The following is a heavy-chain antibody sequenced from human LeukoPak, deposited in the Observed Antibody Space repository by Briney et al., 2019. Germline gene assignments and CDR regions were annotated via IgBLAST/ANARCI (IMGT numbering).Heavy chain of an antibody. V-gene: IGHV4-34*01. CDR2: IYYSGST. CDR1: GGSFSGYY. D-gene: IGHD2-2*01. CDR3: ARQARVVPAAIRRGDIDY. J-gene: IGHJ4*02. Sequence: SETLSLTCAVYGGSFSGYYWSWIRQPPGKGLEWIGSIYYSGSTYYNPSLKSRVTISVDTSKNQFSLKLSSVTAADTAVYYCARQARVVPAAIRRGDIDYWGQGTLVTVSS.